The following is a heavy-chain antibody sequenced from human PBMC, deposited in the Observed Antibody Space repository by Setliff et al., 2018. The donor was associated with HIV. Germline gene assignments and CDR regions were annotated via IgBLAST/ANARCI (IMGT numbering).Heavy chain of an antibody. J-gene: IGHJ4*02. V-gene: IGHV3-21*01. D-gene: IGHD4-4*01. Sequence: PGGSLRLSCAASGFTFSSYSMNWVRQAPGKGLEWLSSISSSSSYIYYADSVKGRFTISRDNAKNSLYLQMNSLRAEDTAVYYCARDYETTVTPEPHFDYWGQGTLVTVSS. CDR1: GFTFSSYS. CDR3: ARDYETTVTPEPHFDY. CDR2: ISSSSSYI.